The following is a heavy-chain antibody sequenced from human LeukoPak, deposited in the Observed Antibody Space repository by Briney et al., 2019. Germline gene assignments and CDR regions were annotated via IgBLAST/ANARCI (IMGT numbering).Heavy chain of an antibody. CDR2: IYYSGST. CDR1: GGSISSSSYY. D-gene: IGHD3-22*01. V-gene: IGHV4-39*07. J-gene: IGHJ4*02. CDR3: ARDPVSYDSSGYYSDY. Sequence: SETLSLTCTASGGSISSSSYYWGWIRQPPGKGLEGIGSIYYSGSTYYNPSLKSRVTISVDTSKNQFSLKLSSVTAADTAVYYCARDPVSYDSSGYYSDYWGQGTLVTVSS.